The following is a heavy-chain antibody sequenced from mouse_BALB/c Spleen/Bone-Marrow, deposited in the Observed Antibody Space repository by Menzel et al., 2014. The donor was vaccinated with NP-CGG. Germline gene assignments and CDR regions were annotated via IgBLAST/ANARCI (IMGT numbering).Heavy chain of an antibody. D-gene: IGHD1-1*01. V-gene: IGHV1-80*01. J-gene: IGHJ2*01. CDR2: IYPGDGDT. CDR3: ARSVYGSNYDY. Sequence: LQESGAELVRPGSSVKISCKASGYVFSSYWMIWVRQRPGQGLEWIGQIYPGDGDTNYNGKFKGKATLTADKSSSTAYMQLSSLTSEDSAVYFCARSVYGSNYDYWGQGTTLPVSS. CDR1: GYVFSSYW.